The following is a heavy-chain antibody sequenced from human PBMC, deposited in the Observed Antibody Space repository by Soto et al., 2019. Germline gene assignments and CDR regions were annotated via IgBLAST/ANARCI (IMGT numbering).Heavy chain of an antibody. CDR1: GFTFRTYG. CDR2: IWSDGSYK. J-gene: IGHJ4*01. V-gene: IGHV3-33*08. CDR3: ATDAGSAPFDY. Sequence: PGGSLRLSCAASGFTFRTYGMHWVRQAPGKGLEWVAVIWSDGSYKIYADSVKGRFTISRDNSKNTLYLQLNSLRVEDTAVYYCATDAGSAPFDYWGQGTLFTVSS. D-gene: IGHD3-10*01.